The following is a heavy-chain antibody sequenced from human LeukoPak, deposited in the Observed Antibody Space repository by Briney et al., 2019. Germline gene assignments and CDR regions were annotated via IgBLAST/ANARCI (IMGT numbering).Heavy chain of an antibody. V-gene: IGHV3-23*01. CDR2: ISGSGGST. D-gene: IGHD4-23*01. CDR1: GFTFSSYA. Sequence: GGSLRLSCAASGFTFSSYAMSWVRQAPGKGLEWVSAISGSGGSTYYADTVKGRFTISRDNSKNTLYLQMNSLRAEDTAVYYCAKDLSPYGGNSVTDYWGQGTLVTVSS. J-gene: IGHJ4*02. CDR3: AKDLSPYGGNSVTDY.